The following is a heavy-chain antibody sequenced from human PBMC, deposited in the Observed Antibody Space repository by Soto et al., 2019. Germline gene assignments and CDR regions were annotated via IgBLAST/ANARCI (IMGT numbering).Heavy chain of an antibody. CDR1: GFTFTTYW. CDR3: ARVGWGRYFDL. CDR2: IKQGGSEN. D-gene: IGHD2-21*02. V-gene: IGHV3-7*05. J-gene: IGHJ2*01. Sequence: EVQLVESGGGLVQPGGSLRLSCAASGFTFTTYWMKWVRQAPGKGLEWVADIKQGGSENYYVDSVKGRFTISRDNAKNSRYLQMNSLRAEETAVYYCARVGWGRYFDLWGRGTLVTVSS.